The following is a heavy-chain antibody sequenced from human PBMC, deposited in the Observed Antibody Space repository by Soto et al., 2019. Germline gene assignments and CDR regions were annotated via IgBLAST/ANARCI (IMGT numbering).Heavy chain of an antibody. CDR2: IIPIFGPA. V-gene: IGHV1-69*01. D-gene: IGHD3-22*01. Sequence: QVQLVQSGAEVRKPGSSVKVSCKASGGTFSRHAISWVRQAPGQGLEWMGGIIPIFGPANHAQKFQGRVTIIADESTSTVYMELSSLRSEDTAMYYCARGWGYDSNDYYYAYWGQETLVIVSS. CDR3: ARGWGYDSNDYYYAY. J-gene: IGHJ4*02. CDR1: GGTFSRHA.